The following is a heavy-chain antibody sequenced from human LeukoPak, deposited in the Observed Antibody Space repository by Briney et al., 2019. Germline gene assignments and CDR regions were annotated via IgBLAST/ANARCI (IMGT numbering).Heavy chain of an antibody. CDR1: GFTFSSYG. CDR3: ARDSSVNTVLVY. D-gene: IGHD6-6*01. J-gene: IGHJ4*02. Sequence: GGSLCLSYAASGFTFSSYGMSWVRHAGGKGLGWVSVIYSGGSTYYAESVKGRFSISRHNTKNTLYLQMNSLRADDTAIYYCARDSSVNTVLVYWGQGTLVTVSS. CDR2: IYSGGST. V-gene: IGHV3-53*04.